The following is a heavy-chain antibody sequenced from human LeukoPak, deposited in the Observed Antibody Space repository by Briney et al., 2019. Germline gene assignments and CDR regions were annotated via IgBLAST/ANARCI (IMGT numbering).Heavy chain of an antibody. CDR3: ARAYSSGWYFGY. V-gene: IGHV3-21*01. CDR1: GFTFSSYS. Sequence: GGSLRLSCAASGFTFSSYSMNWARQAPGKGLEWVSSISSSSSYIYYADSVKGRFTISRDNAKNSLYLQMNSLRAEDTAVYYCARAYSSGWYFGYWGQGTLVTVSS. J-gene: IGHJ4*02. D-gene: IGHD6-19*01. CDR2: ISSSSSYI.